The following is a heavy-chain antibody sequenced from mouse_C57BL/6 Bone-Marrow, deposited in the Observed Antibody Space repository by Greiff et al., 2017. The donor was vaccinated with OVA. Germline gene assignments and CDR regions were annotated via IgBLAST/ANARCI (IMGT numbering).Heavy chain of an antibody. CDR2: IHPNSGST. V-gene: IGHV1-64*01. Sequence: QVQLQQSGAELVKPGASVKLSCKASGYTFTSYWMHWVKQRPGQGLEWIGMIHPNSGSTNYNEKFKSKATLTVDKSSSTAYMQLSSLTSEDSAVYYCARENGYGGFAYWGQGTLVTVSA. CDR1: GYTFTSYW. CDR3: ARENGYGGFAY. J-gene: IGHJ3*01. D-gene: IGHD2-2*01.